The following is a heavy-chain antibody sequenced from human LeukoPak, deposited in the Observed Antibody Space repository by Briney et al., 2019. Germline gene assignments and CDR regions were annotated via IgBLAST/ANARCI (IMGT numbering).Heavy chain of an antibody. CDR1: GYSINNYW. J-gene: IGHJ5*02. Sequence: GGSLKISCKGSGYSINNYWIGWVRQMPGKGLEWMGIIYPADSDFRYSPSFQGQVTISADKSISTAYLQWSSLKASDTAMYYCARQEYCSGGSCYTWFDPWGQGTLVTVSS. D-gene: IGHD2-15*01. CDR2: IYPADSDF. V-gene: IGHV5-51*01. CDR3: ARQEYCSGGSCYTWFDP.